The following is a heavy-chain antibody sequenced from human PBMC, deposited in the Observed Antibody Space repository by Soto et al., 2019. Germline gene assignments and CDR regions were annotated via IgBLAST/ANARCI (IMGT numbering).Heavy chain of an antibody. Sequence: EVQLLESGGGLVQPGGSLRLSCAASGFTFSSYAMSWVRQAPGTGLEWVSAISGSGGSTYYADSVKGRFTISRDNSKNTLYLQFNSLRSGDTAVYYCAKGRPTYGSGNAFDIWGQGTMVVVSS. D-gene: IGHD3-10*01. CDR3: AKGRPTYGSGNAFDI. CDR1: GFTFSSYA. J-gene: IGHJ3*02. CDR2: ISGSGGST. V-gene: IGHV3-23*01.